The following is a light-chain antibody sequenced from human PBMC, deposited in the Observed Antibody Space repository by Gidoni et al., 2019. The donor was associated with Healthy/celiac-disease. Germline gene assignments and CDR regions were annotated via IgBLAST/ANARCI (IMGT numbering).Light chain of an antibody. CDR3: QQRSNWQG. J-gene: IGKJ4*01. V-gene: IGKV3-11*01. CDR1: QSVSSY. CDR2: DAS. Sequence: EIVLTQSPATLSLSPGERATLSCRASQSVSSYLAGYQQKPGQAPRILIYDASNRATGSPARFSGSGSGTDFTLTISSLEPEDFAVYDCQQRSNWQGVXGXTKVEIK.